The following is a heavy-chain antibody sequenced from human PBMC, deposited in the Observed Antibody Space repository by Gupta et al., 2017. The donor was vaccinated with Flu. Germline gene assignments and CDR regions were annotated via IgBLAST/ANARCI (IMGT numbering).Heavy chain of an antibody. Sequence: GKGLERVSAIETAGDTYHPESVKRRFTISRENAKNSLYLQMNSLRAGDTAVYYCARGKALWVRPNYYGLDVWGQGTTVTVSS. J-gene: IGHJ6*02. D-gene: IGHD2-21*01. CDR2: IETAGDT. CDR3: ARGKALWVRPNYYGLDV. V-gene: IGHV3-13*01.